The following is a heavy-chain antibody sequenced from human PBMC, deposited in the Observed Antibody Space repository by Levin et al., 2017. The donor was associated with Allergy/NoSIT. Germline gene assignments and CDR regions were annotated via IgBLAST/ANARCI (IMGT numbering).Heavy chain of an antibody. CDR1: GFTFSDYY. J-gene: IGHJ4*02. CDR3: ARTKLDYYGSGSYYFDY. CDR2: ISSSSSYT. Sequence: GGSLRLSCAASGFTFSDYYMSWIRQAPGKGLEWVSYISSSSSYTNYADSVKGRFTISRDNAKNSLYLQMNSLRAEDTAVYYCARTKLDYYGSGSYYFDYWGQGTLVTVSS. D-gene: IGHD3-10*01. V-gene: IGHV3-11*03.